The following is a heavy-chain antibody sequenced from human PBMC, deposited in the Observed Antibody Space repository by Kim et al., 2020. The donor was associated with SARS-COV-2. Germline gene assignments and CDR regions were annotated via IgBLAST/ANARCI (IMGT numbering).Heavy chain of an antibody. J-gene: IGHJ4*02. CDR1: GFTVSTNY. CDR2: IYSGGTT. Sequence: GGSLRLSCAASGFTVSTNYMSWVRQAPGKGLEWVSLIYSGGTTYYADSVEGRFTISRHNSKNTLYLQMNSLRAEDTAVYYCARADRYCSGGNCYSRYFDYWGQGTLVTVSS. V-gene: IGHV3-53*04. D-gene: IGHD2-15*01. CDR3: ARADRYCSGGNCYSRYFDY.